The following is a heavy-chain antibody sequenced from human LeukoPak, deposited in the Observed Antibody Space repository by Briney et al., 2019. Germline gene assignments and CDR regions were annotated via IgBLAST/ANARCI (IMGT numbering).Heavy chain of an antibody. J-gene: IGHJ4*02. V-gene: IGHV3-66*01. CDR1: GVTVSSNY. CDR2: IYSGGST. CDR3: ARALLTTISNNHFDY. D-gene: IGHD3-3*01. Sequence: GGSLRISCAASGVTVSSNYMSWVRQAPGKGLEWVSVIYSGGSTYYADSVKGRFTISRDNSKNTLYLQMNSLTAEDTAVYYCARALLTTISNNHFDYRGQGTLVTVSS.